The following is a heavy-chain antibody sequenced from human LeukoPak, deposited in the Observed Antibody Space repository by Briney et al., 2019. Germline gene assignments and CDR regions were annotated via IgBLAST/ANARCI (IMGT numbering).Heavy chain of an antibody. Sequence: SVKVSCKASGGTFSSYSISWVRQAPRQGREWMGGIIPIFGTANYAQKFQGRVTITTDESTSTAYMELSSLRCEDTAVYYCAVDCSSTSCYLGGVNYWGQGTLVTVSS. V-gene: IGHV1-69*05. D-gene: IGHD2-2*01. CDR2: IIPIFGTA. CDR1: GGTFSSYS. CDR3: AVDCSSTSCYLGGVNY. J-gene: IGHJ4*02.